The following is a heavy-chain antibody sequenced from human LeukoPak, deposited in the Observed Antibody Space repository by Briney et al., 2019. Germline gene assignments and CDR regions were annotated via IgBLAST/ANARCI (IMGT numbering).Heavy chain of an antibody. CDR1: GFTFSSYS. CDR3: ARDNWNSNFDY. Sequence: PGGSLRLSCAASGFTFSSYSMNWVRQAPGKGLEWVSYISSSSSTIYYADSVKGRFTISRDNAKNSLYLQMNSLRAEDTAVYYCARDNWNSNFDYWGQGTLVTVSS. J-gene: IGHJ4*02. D-gene: IGHD1-7*01. CDR2: ISSSSSTI. V-gene: IGHV3-48*04.